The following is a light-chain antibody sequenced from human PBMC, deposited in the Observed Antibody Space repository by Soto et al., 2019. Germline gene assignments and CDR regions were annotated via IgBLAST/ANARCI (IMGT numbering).Light chain of an antibody. Sequence: KVMTQSPATLSVSPGERATLSCRASQSVNSNLAWYQQKPGQAPRLLLYGASTRAIGIPARFSGSASGTEVTLTISSLQSEDSAVYYCQQYNDWPLTFGGGTKVEI. V-gene: IGKV3-15*01. J-gene: IGKJ4*01. CDR2: GAS. CDR1: QSVNSN. CDR3: QQYNDWPLT.